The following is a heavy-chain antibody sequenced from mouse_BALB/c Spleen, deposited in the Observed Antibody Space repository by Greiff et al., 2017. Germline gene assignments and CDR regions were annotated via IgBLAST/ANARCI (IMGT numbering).Heavy chain of an antibody. CDR1: GFTFSSYG. Sequence: DVMLVESGGDLVKPGGSLKLSCAASGFTFSSYGMSWVRQTPDKRLEWVATISSGGSYTYYPDSVKGRFTISRDNAKNTLYLQMSSLKSEDTAMYYCARQGNYWYFDVWGAGTTVTVSS. J-gene: IGHJ1*01. V-gene: IGHV5-6*02. CDR3: ARQGNYWYFDV. D-gene: IGHD2-1*01. CDR2: ISSGGSYT.